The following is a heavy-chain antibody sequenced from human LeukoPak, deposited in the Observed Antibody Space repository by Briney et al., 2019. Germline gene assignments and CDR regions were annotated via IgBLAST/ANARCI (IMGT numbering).Heavy chain of an antibody. V-gene: IGHV1-8*01. CDR3: ARGNSSGSSWDY. D-gene: IGHD6-13*01. Sequence: ASVKVSCKASGYTFTSYDINWARQATGQGLEWMGWMNPNSGNTGYAQKFQGRVTMTRNTSISTAYMELSSLRSEDTAVYYCARGNSSGSSWDYWGQGTLVTVSS. J-gene: IGHJ4*02. CDR2: MNPNSGNT. CDR1: GYTFTSYD.